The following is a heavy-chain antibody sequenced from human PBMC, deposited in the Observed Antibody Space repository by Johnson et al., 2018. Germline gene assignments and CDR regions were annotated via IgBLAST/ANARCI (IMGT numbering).Heavy chain of an antibody. D-gene: IGHD3-22*01. CDR2: INHSGST. J-gene: IGHJ1*01. CDR3: ARDNLYDYDSSAYYFGGYFQH. CDR1: GGSFSGYY. Sequence: TLSLTCAVYGGSFSGYYWSWIRQPPGKGLEWIGEINHSGSTNYNPSLKSRVTISVDTSKNQFSLKLSSVTAADTAVYYFARDNLYDYDSSAYYFGGYFQHWGQGTLVTVSS. V-gene: IGHV4-34*01.